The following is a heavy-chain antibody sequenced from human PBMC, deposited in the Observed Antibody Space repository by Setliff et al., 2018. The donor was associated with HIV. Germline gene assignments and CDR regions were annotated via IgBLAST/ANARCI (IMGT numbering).Heavy chain of an antibody. CDR3: ARDFTYDNSGSLTGYGMDV. V-gene: IGHV4-61*08. CDR1: GDSISSGGYY. D-gene: IGHD3-22*01. CDR2: IYYGGSA. J-gene: IGHJ6*02. Sequence: PSETLSLTCTVSGDSISSGGYYWSWIRQVPGKGLEWIGNIYYGGSANYKPSLKSRVTISTDWHRNQFSLELRSVTTADTAVYYCARDFTYDNSGSLTGYGMDVWGQGTAVTSP.